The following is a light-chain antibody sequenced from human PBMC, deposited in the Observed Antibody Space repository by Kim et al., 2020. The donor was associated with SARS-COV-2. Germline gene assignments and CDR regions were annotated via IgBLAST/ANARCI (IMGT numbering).Light chain of an antibody. Sequence: LTQPPSTSGPPGQRVTISCSGSSSNVGLHFVNWYQQLPGTAPKVFIYNDYLRPSGVPDRFSASRSGTSASLAISGLQSEDEADYYCATWDVSLNGWVFGGGTKVTVL. J-gene: IGLJ3*02. CDR1: SSNVGLHF. V-gene: IGLV1-44*01. CDR3: ATWDVSLNGWV. CDR2: NDY.